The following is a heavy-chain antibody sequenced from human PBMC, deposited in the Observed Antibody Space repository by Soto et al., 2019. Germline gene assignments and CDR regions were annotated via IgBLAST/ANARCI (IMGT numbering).Heavy chain of an antibody. J-gene: IGHJ4*02. Sequence: QITLKESGPTLVKPTQTLTLTCTFSGFSLSTSGVGVGWIRQPPGKALEWLALIYWDDDKRYSPSLKSRLTITEDPSKNQVVLTMTNMDPVDTATYYCAHRQRTVYFDYLGQGTLVTVSS. D-gene: IGHD4-17*01. CDR1: GFSLSTSGVG. V-gene: IGHV2-5*02. CDR3: AHRQRTVYFDY. CDR2: IYWDDDK.